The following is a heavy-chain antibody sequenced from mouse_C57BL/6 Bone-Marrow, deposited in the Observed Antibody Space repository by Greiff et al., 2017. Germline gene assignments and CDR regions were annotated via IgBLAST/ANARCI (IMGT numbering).Heavy chain of an antibody. CDR2: IYPTSGRT. V-gene: IGHV1-55*01. D-gene: IGHD4-1*01. Sequence: HVQLQQPGAELVKPGASVKMSCKASGYTFTSYWITWVKQRPGQGLEWIGDIYPTSGRTNYNEKFKSKAILTVDTSSNTAYMQLSSLTSEDSAVFYCARSGPLGRSFDYWGQGTTLTVSS. CDR3: ARSGPLGRSFDY. CDR1: GYTFTSYW. J-gene: IGHJ2*01.